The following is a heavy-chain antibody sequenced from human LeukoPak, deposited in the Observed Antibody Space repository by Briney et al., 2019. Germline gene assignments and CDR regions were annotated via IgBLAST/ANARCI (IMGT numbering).Heavy chain of an antibody. J-gene: IGHJ4*02. Sequence: SETLSLTCTVSGGSISSYYWSWIRQPPGKGLEWLGYIYYSGSTNYNPSLKSRVTISVDTSKNQFSLKLSSVTAADTAVYYCARDRVVVVPTAWGFDYWGQGTLVTVSS. CDR3: ARDRVVVVPTAWGFDY. CDR2: IYYSGST. CDR1: GGSISSYY. V-gene: IGHV4-59*12. D-gene: IGHD2-2*01.